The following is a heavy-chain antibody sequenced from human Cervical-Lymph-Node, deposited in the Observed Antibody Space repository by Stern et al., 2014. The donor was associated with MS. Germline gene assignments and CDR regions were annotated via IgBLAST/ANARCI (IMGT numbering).Heavy chain of an antibody. V-gene: IGHV3-11*01. CDR3: ARDRGAYYGMDV. D-gene: IGHD4/OR15-4a*01. J-gene: IGHJ6*02. CDR1: GFTFSDYY. CDR2: ISSSVDTI. Sequence: VQLVESGGGLVKPGGSLRLSCAASGFTFSDYYMSWIRQAPGKGLEWISYISSSVDTIYYADSVRGRFTISRDNAKNSLYLHMITLRAEDTAVYYCARDRGAYYGMDVWGLGTTVTVSS.